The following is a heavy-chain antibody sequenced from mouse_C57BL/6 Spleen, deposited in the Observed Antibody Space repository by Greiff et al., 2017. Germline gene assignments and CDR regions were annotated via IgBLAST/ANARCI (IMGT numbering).Heavy chain of an antibody. CDR1: GYAFSSSW. J-gene: IGHJ1*03. D-gene: IGHD1-1*01. Sequence: VQLQQSGPELVKPGASVKISCKASGYAFSSSWLNWVKQRPGKGLEWIGRIYPGDGDTNYNGKFKGKATLTADKSSSTAYMRLSSLTSEDSAVYFCARSTTVVAHGLDVWGTGTTVTVSS. V-gene: IGHV1-82*01. CDR2: IYPGDGDT. CDR3: ARSTTVVAHGLDV.